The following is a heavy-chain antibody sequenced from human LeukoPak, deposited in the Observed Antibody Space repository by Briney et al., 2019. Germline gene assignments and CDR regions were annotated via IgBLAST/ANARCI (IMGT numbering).Heavy chain of an antibody. CDR1: GGSIGSYY. Sequence: SETLSLTCTVPGGSIGSYYWCWIRQPPGKGLEWIGYIYYSGSTNYNPSLKSRVTISVDTSKNQFSLKLSSVTAADTAVYYCARLRGFFDYWGQGTLVTVSS. V-gene: IGHV4-59*08. CDR3: ARLRGFFDY. CDR2: IYYSGST. J-gene: IGHJ4*02.